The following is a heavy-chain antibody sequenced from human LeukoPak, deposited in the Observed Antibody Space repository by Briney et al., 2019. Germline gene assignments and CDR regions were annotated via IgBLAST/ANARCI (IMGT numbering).Heavy chain of an antibody. J-gene: IGHJ4*02. CDR3: ARARYDFWSGYCFDY. CDR1: GGSISSSTYY. V-gene: IGHV4-39*07. CDR2: IFYSGST. D-gene: IGHD3-3*01. Sequence: PSETLSLTCTVSGGSISSSTYYWGWIRQPPGKCLEWIGNIFYSGSTYYSPSLKSRVTISLDTSKNQFSLKLSSVTAADTAVYYCARARYDFWSGYCFDYWGQGTLVTVSS.